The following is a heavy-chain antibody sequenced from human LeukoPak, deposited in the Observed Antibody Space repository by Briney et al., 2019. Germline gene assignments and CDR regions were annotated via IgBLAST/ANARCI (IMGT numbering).Heavy chain of an antibody. D-gene: IGHD6-25*01. V-gene: IGHV3-33*01. Sequence: GGSLRLSCAASGLTFSSYGMHWVRQAPGKGLEWVAVIWYDGSKKYYGDSVKGRFTISRDNSKNTLYLQMNSLTTEDTAMYFCARRPVAAEYFQHWGQGTLVTVSS. CDR1: GLTFSSYG. CDR3: ARRPVAAEYFQH. J-gene: IGHJ1*01. CDR2: IWYDGSKK.